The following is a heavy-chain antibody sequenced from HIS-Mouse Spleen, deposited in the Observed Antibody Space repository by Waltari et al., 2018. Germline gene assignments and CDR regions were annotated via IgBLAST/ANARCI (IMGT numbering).Heavy chain of an antibody. V-gene: IGHV4-34*01. D-gene: IGHD6-13*01. CDR3: ARGSIAAAGSLFDY. Sequence: QVQLQQWGAGLLKPSETLSLTCAVYGGSFSGYYWSWIRQPPGRGLEWIGEINHSGSTDSNPAVKWRVTRSVDTSKTQLSLKLSSVTAADTAVYYCARGSIAAAGSLFDYWGQGTLVTVSS. CDR1: GGSFSGYY. CDR2: INHSGST. J-gene: IGHJ4*02.